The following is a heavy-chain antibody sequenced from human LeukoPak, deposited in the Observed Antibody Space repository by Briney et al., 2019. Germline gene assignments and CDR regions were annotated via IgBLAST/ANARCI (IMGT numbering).Heavy chain of an antibody. Sequence: GVSLRLSCAASGFTFSDYWMNWVRQAPGKGREWVANIDQDGSLRYYVDSVKGRFTISRDNAENSLYLQMNSLRAEDTAVYFCARDRGYCTSTNCYGFYYYMDVWGKGTTVTVSS. CDR2: IDQDGSLR. D-gene: IGHD2-2*01. CDR1: GFTFSDYW. J-gene: IGHJ6*03. CDR3: ARDRGYCTSTNCYGFYYYMDV. V-gene: IGHV3-7*01.